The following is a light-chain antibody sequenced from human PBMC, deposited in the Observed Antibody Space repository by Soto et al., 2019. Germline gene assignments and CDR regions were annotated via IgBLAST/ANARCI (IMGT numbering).Light chain of an antibody. Sequence: EIVLTQSPATLSLSPGERATLSCRASQSVGSYLAWYQQKPGQAPRILIYDASNRATGVPARFSGSGSGTDFTLTISSLEPEDFAVYYCQQRSNWPPLTFGGGTKVEIK. CDR1: QSVGSY. CDR3: QQRSNWPPLT. J-gene: IGKJ4*01. V-gene: IGKV3-11*01. CDR2: DAS.